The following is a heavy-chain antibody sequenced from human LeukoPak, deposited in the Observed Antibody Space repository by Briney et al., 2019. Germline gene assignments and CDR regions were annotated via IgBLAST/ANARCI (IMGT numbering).Heavy chain of an antibody. Sequence: GGSLRLSCAASGFIFSSYGMHWVRQAPGKGLEWVSFIRHDGRNKYYADSVKGRFTISRDDSKNTLYLQMNSLRAEDTAVYYCAKVAGTTSFYYYMDVWGKGTTVTVSS. CDR2: IRHDGRNK. CDR3: AKVAGTTSFYYYMDV. CDR1: GFIFSSYG. D-gene: IGHD1-7*01. V-gene: IGHV3-30*02. J-gene: IGHJ6*03.